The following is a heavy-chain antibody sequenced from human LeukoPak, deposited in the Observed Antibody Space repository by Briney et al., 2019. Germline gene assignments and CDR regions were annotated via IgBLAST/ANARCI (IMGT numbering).Heavy chain of an antibody. CDR3: ARGGRFAYFLDY. D-gene: IGHD2-21*01. CDR1: GFMLSNYW. V-gene: IGHV3-7*01. J-gene: IGHJ4*02. Sequence: GGSLRLSCAASGFMLSNYWMTWVRQAPGKGLEWVANIRRDGSTIHYLDSVRGRFTISRDNAKNTVYVHMNSLRDEDTAVYYCARGGRFAYFLDYWGQGTLVTVSS. CDR2: IRRDGSTI.